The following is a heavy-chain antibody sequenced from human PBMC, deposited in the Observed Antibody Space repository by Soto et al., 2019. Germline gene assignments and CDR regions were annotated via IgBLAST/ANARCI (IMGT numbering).Heavy chain of an antibody. CDR1: GYTFTSYA. J-gene: IGHJ5*02. CDR3: ARGLLWFGEFGFDP. V-gene: IGHV1-3*05. D-gene: IGHD3-10*01. Sequence: QVQLVQSGAEEKKPGASVKVSCKASGYTFTSYAMHWVRQAPGQRLEWMGWINAGNGNTKYSQKFQGRVTITRDTSASAAYMELSSLRSEDTAVYYCARGLLWFGEFGFDPWGQGTLVTVSS. CDR2: INAGNGNT.